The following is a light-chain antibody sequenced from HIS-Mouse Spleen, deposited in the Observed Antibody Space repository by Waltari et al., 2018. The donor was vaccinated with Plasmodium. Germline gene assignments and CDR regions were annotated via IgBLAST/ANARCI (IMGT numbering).Light chain of an antibody. CDR2: EDS. V-gene: IGLV3-10*01. Sequence: SYELTQPPSVSVSPGQTARITCSGTALPKKYAYWYQQKSGQAPVLVIYEDSKRPSGIPERFSGSSSGTMATLTISGAQVEDEADYYCYSTDSSGNHRVIGGGTKLTVL. J-gene: IGLJ3*02. CDR1: ALPKKY. CDR3: YSTDSSGNHRV.